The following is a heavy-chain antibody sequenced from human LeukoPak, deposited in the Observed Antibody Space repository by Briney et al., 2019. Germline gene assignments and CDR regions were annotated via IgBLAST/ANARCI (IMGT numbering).Heavy chain of an antibody. V-gene: IGHV1-18*01. Sequence: ASVKVSCKASGYTFTSYGISWVRQAPGQGLEWMGWISAYNGNTNYAQKLQGRVTMTTDTSTSTAYMELRSLRSDDTAVYYCARAPTSIPYGSGSYYNEFWFDPWGQGTLVTVSS. D-gene: IGHD3-10*01. J-gene: IGHJ5*02. CDR2: ISAYNGNT. CDR1: GYTFTSYG. CDR3: ARAPTSIPYGSGSYYNEFWFDP.